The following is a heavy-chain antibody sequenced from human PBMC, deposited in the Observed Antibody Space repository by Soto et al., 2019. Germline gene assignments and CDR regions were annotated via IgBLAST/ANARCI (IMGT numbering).Heavy chain of an antibody. CDR3: AKGGVSAIPFDY. CDR1: GFTFSSYA. CDR2: ISVNGAST. V-gene: IGHV3-23*01. D-gene: IGHD2-21*02. J-gene: IGHJ4*02. Sequence: EVQLLESGGGLVQPGGSPRLSCAAPGFTFSSYAMSWVRQAPGKGLEWVSSISVNGASTYHVDSVKGRFTISRDDFKNTLYLQMNGLRAEDTAVYYCAKGGVSAIPFDYWGQGTLVTVSS.